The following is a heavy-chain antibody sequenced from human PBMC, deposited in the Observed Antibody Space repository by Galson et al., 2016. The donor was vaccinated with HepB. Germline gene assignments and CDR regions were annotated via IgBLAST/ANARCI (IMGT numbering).Heavy chain of an antibody. V-gene: IGHV3-23*01. J-gene: IGHJ4*02. Sequence: SLRLSCATSGITFWGSAVTWVRQAPGKGPEWVSTISGRGDETFYTDGVRGRFTISRDHFKSTVYLQMTSLRTEDSAVYFCAKGGHFSFHDYWGQGTLVTVSS. D-gene: IGHD2-21*01. CDR1: GITFWGSA. CDR2: ISGRGDET. CDR3: AKGGHFSFHDY.